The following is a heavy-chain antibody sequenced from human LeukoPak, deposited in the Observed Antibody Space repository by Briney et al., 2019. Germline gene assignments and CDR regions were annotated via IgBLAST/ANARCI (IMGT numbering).Heavy chain of an antibody. CDR2: INWDGGST. CDR1: GFTFDDYG. V-gene: IGHV3-20*04. D-gene: IGHD2-2*01. CDR3: ARGGDCSSTSCYGPGYYYYYMDV. J-gene: IGHJ6*03. Sequence: GGSLRLSCAASGFTFDDYGMSWGRQAPGKGLEWVSGINWDGGSTGYADSVKGRFTISRDNAKNSLYLQMNSLRAEDTALYYCARGGDCSSTSCYGPGYYYYYMDVWGKGTTVTVSS.